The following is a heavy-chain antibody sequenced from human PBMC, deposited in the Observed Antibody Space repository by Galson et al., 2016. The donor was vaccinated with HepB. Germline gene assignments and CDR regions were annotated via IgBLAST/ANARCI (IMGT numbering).Heavy chain of an antibody. CDR1: GFTFSSYA. CDR3: AKNFGDYVGDTFDM. D-gene: IGHD4-17*01. Sequence: SLRLSCAASGFTFSSYAMHWVRQAPGKGLEWVALISYDGSNKYYADSVKGRFTISRDNSKNTVYLQMNSLRAEDTAVYYCAKNFGDYVGDTFDMWGQGTMVTVSS. CDR2: ISYDGSNK. V-gene: IGHV3-30*04. J-gene: IGHJ3*02.